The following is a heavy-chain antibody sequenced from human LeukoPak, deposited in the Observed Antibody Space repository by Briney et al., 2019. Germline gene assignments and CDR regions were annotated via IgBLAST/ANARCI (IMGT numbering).Heavy chain of an antibody. J-gene: IGHJ4*02. Sequence: GGSLRLSCAASGFTFSSYSMNWVRQAPGKGLEWVSSISSSSYIYYADSVKGRFTISRDNAKNSLYLQMNSLRAEDTAVYYCARKPSGDPTPVDYWGQGTLVTVSS. CDR3: ARKPSGDPTPVDY. D-gene: IGHD2-21*02. CDR1: GFTFSSYS. V-gene: IGHV3-21*01. CDR2: ISSSSYI.